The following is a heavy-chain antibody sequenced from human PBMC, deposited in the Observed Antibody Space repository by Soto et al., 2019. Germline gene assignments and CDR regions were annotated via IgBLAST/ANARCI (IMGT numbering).Heavy chain of an antibody. D-gene: IGHD3-3*01. Sequence: PGGSLRLSCAASGFTFSSYAMHWVRQAPGKGLEWVAVISYDGSNKYYADSVKGRFTISRDNSKNTLYLQMNSLRAEDTAVYYCARSGVNLEWLLLDAFDIWGQGTMVT. V-gene: IGHV3-30-3*01. CDR2: ISYDGSNK. CDR3: ARSGVNLEWLLLDAFDI. CDR1: GFTFSSYA. J-gene: IGHJ3*02.